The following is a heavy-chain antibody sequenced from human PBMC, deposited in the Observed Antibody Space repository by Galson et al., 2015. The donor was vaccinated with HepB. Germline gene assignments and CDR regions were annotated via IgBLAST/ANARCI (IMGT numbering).Heavy chain of an antibody. Sequence: SLRLSCAASGFTFSAYSMNWVRQAPGKGLEWVSYIGSRSITRYYADSVKGRFSISRDNAKNSLYLQMSSLRDEDTAVYYCARVGALAGTGQSDYWGQGTLVTVAS. CDR2: IGSRSITR. CDR1: GFTFSAYS. CDR3: ARVGALAGTGQSDY. J-gene: IGHJ4*02. D-gene: IGHD6-19*01. V-gene: IGHV3-48*02.